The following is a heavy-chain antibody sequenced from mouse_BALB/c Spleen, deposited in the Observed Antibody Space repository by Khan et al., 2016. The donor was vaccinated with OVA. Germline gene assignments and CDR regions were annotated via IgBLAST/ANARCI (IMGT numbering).Heavy chain of an antibody. D-gene: IGHD1-1*01. Sequence: EVELVESGGDLVRPGGSLKLACSASGFTFSTYAMSWVRQTPEKRLEWVATISSSGDYIYDPDSVKGRFTISRDTAKNTLYLQMSSLRSEDTAMYYCARHNYGPFAYWGQGTLVTVSA. CDR2: ISSSGDYI. V-gene: IGHV5-9-3*01. J-gene: IGHJ3*01. CDR3: ARHNYGPFAY. CDR1: GFTFSTYA.